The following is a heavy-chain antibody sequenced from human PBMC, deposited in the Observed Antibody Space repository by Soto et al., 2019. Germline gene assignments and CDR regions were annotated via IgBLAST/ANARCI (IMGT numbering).Heavy chain of an antibody. Sequence: GASVKVSCKASGYTFTSYGISWVRQAPGQGLEWMGWISAYNGNTNYAQKLQGRVTMTTDTSTSTAYMELRSLRSDDTAVYYCARDLSITGTTTLDPWGQGXLVTVYS. V-gene: IGHV1-18*01. J-gene: IGHJ5*02. D-gene: IGHD1-20*01. CDR1: GYTFTSYG. CDR2: ISAYNGNT. CDR3: ARDLSITGTTTLDP.